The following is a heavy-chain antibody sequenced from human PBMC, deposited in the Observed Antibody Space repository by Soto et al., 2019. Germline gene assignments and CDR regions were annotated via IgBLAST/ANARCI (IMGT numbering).Heavy chain of an antibody. D-gene: IGHD3-22*01. CDR1: GYTFTSYA. Sequence: QVHLVQSGAEVKKPGASVKVSCKASGYTFTSYAIHWVRQAPGQGLEWMGWINAGNGDTKYSQRFQGRVTITRDTSASAAYMEMSSLTSEDTAVYYCARPRGPPASGSGAENCQYWGQGTLVTVSS. J-gene: IGHJ1*01. V-gene: IGHV1-3*01. CDR3: ARPRGPPASGSGAENCQY. CDR2: INAGNGDT.